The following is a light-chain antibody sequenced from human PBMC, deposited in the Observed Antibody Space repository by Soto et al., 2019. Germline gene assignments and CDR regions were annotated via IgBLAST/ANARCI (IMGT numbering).Light chain of an antibody. V-gene: IGLV1-44*01. Sequence: QSVLPQPPSASGTPGQRVTISCSGTNSNIGGNSVNWYQQLPGTAPKLLIYSNSQRPSGVPDRFSGSKSGTSASLAISGLHSEDEADYYCASWDDSLIGVVFGGGTKLTVL. J-gene: IGLJ2*01. CDR1: NSNIGGNS. CDR3: ASWDDSLIGVV. CDR2: SNS.